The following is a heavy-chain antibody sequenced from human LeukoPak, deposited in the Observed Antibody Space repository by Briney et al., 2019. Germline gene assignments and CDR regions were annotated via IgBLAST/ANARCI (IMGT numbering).Heavy chain of an antibody. CDR2: IYYSGST. J-gene: IGHJ5*02. D-gene: IGHD6-13*01. CDR3: ARAKYSSSWYLWWFDP. Sequence: KPSETLSLTCTVSGGSISSSSDYWGWIRQPPGKGLEWIATIYYSGSTYYNPSLKSRVTISVDTSKNQFSLKLSSVTAADTAVYYCARAKYSSSWYLWWFDPWGQGTLVTVSS. V-gene: IGHV4-39*07. CDR1: GGSISSSSDY.